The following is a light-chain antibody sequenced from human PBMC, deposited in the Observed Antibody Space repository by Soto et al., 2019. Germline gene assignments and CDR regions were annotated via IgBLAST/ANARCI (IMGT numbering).Light chain of an antibody. J-gene: IGKJ3*01. CDR2: GAS. CDR3: QQYNMWPIT. V-gene: IGKV3-15*01. Sequence: EIVLTQSPVTLSVSPGDRATLSCRARHSVYSNLAWYQQKPGQAPRLLIFGASTRATGIPARFSASGSGTAFTLTISGLQSEDFAVYYCQQYNMWPITFGPGTKVDLK. CDR1: HSVYSN.